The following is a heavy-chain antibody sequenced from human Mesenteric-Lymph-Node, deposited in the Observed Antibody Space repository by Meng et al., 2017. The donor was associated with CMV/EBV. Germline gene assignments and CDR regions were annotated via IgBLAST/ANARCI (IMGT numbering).Heavy chain of an antibody. J-gene: IGHJ4*02. CDR2: VNHSGGT. CDR1: GGSFSGYY. CDR3: ARGDQGLQLLLYY. V-gene: IGHV4-34*01. Sequence: CDVYGGSFSGYYWSWIRQAPGKGLEWVGEVNHSGGTDYNPSLKSRVAISVDTSKNLFSLKLNSVTAADTAVYYCARGDQGLQLLLYYWGQGTLVTVSS. D-gene: IGHD1-26*01.